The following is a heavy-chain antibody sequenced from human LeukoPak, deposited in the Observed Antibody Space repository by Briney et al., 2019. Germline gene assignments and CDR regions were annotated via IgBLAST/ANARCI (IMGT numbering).Heavy chain of an antibody. J-gene: IGHJ4*02. D-gene: IGHD2-2*02. CDR3: ARLNYGRRYCSSTSCYNPSGY. Sequence: GASVKVSCKASGYTFTSYGISWVRQAPGQGLEWMGWMNPNSGNTGYAQKFQGRVTMTRNTSISTAYMELSSLRSEDTAVYYCARLNYGRRYCSSTSCYNPSGYWGQGTLVTVSS. CDR1: GYTFTSYG. CDR2: MNPNSGNT. V-gene: IGHV1-8*02.